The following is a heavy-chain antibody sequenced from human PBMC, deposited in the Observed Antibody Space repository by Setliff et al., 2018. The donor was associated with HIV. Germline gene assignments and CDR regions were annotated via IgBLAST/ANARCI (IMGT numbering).Heavy chain of an antibody. D-gene: IGHD1-26*01. CDR1: GYTLTTFG. CDR3: ARVGSYWSTFDY. V-gene: IGHV7-4-1*02. CDR2: INTETGNP. Sequence: PSVKVSCKASGYTLTTFGISWVRQVPGQGLEWMGWINTETGNPMYAQGFKGRFVFSLDTSVSTAYLQISTLKTEDTAIYYCARVGSYWSTFDYWGQGALVTVSS. J-gene: IGHJ4*02.